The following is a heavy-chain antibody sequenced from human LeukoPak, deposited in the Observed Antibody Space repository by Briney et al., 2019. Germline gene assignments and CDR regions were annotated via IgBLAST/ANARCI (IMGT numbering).Heavy chain of an antibody. Sequence: SETLSLTCTVSGGSISSSSYYWGWIRQPPGKGLEWIGSIYYSGSTYYNPSLKSRVTISVDTSKNQFSLKLSSVTAADTAVYYCARALAAAVFFWGQGTLVTVSS. CDR2: IYYSGST. V-gene: IGHV4-39*07. CDR1: GGSISSSSYY. D-gene: IGHD6-13*01. J-gene: IGHJ4*02. CDR3: ARALAAAVFF.